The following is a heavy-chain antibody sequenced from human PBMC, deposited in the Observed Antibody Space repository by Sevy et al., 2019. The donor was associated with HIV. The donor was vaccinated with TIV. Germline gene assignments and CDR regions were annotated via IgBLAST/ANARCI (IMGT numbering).Heavy chain of an antibody. CDR2: ISFSSNYI. CDR1: GFTFSSYT. V-gene: IGHV3-21*01. D-gene: IGHD1-1*01. Sequence: GGSLTLSCAAAGFTFSSYTMNWVRHAPGKGLEWVASISFSSNYIYYTDSLKGRFTISRDNAKNSLYLQMNSLRAEDTAVYYCAREDSKNWRYFDYWGQGTLVTVSS. J-gene: IGHJ4*02. CDR3: AREDSKNWRYFDY.